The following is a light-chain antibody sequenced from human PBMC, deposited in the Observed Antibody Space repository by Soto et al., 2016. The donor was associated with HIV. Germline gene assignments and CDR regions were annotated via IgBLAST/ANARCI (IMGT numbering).Light chain of an antibody. CDR2: KAS. CDR1: KTINNW. CDR3: QKYNGVIT. J-gene: IGKJ4*01. V-gene: IGKV1-5*03. Sequence: DIQMTQSPSTLSASVGDRVTITCRANKTINNWLAWYQQIPGKAPKILIYKASTLESGVPSRFSGSGSGTEFTLTITSLQPEDIATYYCQKYNGVITFGGGTKVEI.